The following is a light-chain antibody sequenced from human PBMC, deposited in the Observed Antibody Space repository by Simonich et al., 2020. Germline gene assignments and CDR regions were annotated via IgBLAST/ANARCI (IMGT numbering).Light chain of an antibody. V-gene: IGKV1-8*01. CDR1: QGISSY. J-gene: IGKJ1*01. Sequence: AIRMTQSPSSLSASTGDRATITCRSSQGISSYLAWYQQKPGKAPKLLIYAASTLQSGVPSRCSGSGSGTDFTFTISSLQPEDIATYYCQQYDNLPWTFGQGTKVEIK. CDR2: AAS. CDR3: QQYDNLPWT.